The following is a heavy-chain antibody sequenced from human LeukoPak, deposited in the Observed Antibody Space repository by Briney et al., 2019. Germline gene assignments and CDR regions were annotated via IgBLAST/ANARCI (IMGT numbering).Heavy chain of an antibody. V-gene: IGHV4-59*01. D-gene: IGHD5-18*01. CDR1: GGSISSYY. CDR3: AREGGYSYGPFDY. Sequence: PSETLSLTCTVSGGSISSYYWSWIRQPPGKGLEWNGYIFYSGSTNYNPSLKSRVTISVDTSKNQFSLKLSSVTAADTAVYYCAREGGYSYGPFDYWGQGTLVTVSS. CDR2: IFYSGST. J-gene: IGHJ4*02.